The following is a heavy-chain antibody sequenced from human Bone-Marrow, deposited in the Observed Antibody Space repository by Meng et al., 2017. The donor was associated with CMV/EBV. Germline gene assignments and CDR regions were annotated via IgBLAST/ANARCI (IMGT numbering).Heavy chain of an antibody. CDR2: MNPNSGNT. D-gene: IGHD2-2*01. CDR1: GYTFTSYG. Sequence: ASVKVSCKASGYTFTSYGISWVRQATGQGLEWMGWMNPNSGNTGYAQKFQGRVTITRNTSISTAYMELSSLRSEDTAVYYCARLHYQLLLGWRGYYYGMDVWGQGTTVTVSS. CDR3: ARLHYQLLLGWRGYYYGMDV. J-gene: IGHJ6*02. V-gene: IGHV1-8*03.